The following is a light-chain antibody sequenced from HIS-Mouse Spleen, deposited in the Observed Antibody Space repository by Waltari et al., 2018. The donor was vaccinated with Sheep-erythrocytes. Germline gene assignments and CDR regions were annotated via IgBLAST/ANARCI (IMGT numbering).Light chain of an antibody. Sequence: SYELTQPPSVSVSPGQTASITCSGDKLGDKYACWYQQKPGQSPVLVIYQASKRPSGIPGRVSGSNTGNTATLTISGTQAMDEADYYCQAWDSSTEVFGGGTKLTVV. CDR3: QAWDSSTEV. CDR2: QAS. J-gene: IGLJ2*01. CDR1: KLGDKY. V-gene: IGLV3-1*01.